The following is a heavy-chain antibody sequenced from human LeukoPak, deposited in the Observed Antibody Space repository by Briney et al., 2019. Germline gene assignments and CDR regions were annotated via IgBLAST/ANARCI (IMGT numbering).Heavy chain of an antibody. Sequence: GGSLRLSCAASGFTFSSYAMSWVRQAPGKGLEWVSAISNSGGTTYYADSVKGRFTISRDSSKNTLYLQMNGLRGEDTAVYYCAKDSRAGTTWGRPDDWGQGTLVTVSS. CDR1: GFTFSSYA. V-gene: IGHV3-23*01. J-gene: IGHJ4*02. D-gene: IGHD1-7*01. CDR2: ISNSGGTT. CDR3: AKDSRAGTTWGRPDD.